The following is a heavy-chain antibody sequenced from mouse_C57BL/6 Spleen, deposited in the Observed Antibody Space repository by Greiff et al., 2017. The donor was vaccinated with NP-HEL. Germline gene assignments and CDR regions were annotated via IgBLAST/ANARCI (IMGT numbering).Heavy chain of an antibody. CDR1: GFTFSSYA. CDR3: ARCYSNYGGFAY. J-gene: IGHJ3*01. CDR2: ISDGGSYT. Sequence: EVKVVESGGGLVKPGGSLKLSCAASGFTFSSYAMSWVRQTPEKRLEWVATISDGGSYTYYPDNVKGRFTISRDNAKNNLYLQMSHLKSEDTAMYYCARCYSNYGGFAYWGQGTLVTVSA. D-gene: IGHD2-5*01. V-gene: IGHV5-4*03.